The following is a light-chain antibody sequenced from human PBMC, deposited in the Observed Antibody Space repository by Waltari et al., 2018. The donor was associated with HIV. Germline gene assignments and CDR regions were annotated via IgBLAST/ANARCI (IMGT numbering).Light chain of an antibody. Sequence: ENVFTQSPGTLSLSPGERATLSCRASQSVRNSYLAWYPQIPGQAPRLLMYGASSRATGIPDRFSGSGSGTDFTLTIRRLEPEDFAVYYCQQYGSSSWTFGQGTKVEIK. CDR2: GAS. CDR1: QSVRNSY. V-gene: IGKV3-20*01. J-gene: IGKJ1*01. CDR3: QQYGSSSWT.